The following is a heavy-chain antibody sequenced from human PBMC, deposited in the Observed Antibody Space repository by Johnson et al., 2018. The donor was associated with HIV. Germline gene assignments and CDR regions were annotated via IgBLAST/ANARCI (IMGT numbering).Heavy chain of an antibody. CDR3: ARPRRLFEGHDAFDI. J-gene: IGHJ3*02. CDR1: GFTVSSNY. Sequence: VQLVESGGGLIQPGGSLRLSCAASGFTVSSNYMSWVRQAPGKGLEWVSVIYSGGSPYYADSVKGRFTISRDNSKNTLYLQMNSLRAEDTAVYYCARPRRLFEGHDAFDIWGQGTMVTVSS. D-gene: IGHD2-21*01. V-gene: IGHV3-66*03. CDR2: IYSGGSP.